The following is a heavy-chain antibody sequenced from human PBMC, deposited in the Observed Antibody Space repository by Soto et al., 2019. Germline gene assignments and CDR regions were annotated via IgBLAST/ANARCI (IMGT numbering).Heavy chain of an antibody. CDR1: GYSFTSYC. V-gene: IGHV5-51*01. CDR3: ARRAVSGSYFGGMDV. D-gene: IGHD1-26*01. J-gene: IGHJ6*02. CDR2: IYPGDSDT. Sequence: GESLKSSCKGSGYSFTSYCIGWVLQMPWKGLEWMGIIYPGDSDTRYSPSFQGQVTISADKSISTAYLQWSSLKASDTAMYYCARRAVSGSYFGGMDVWGQGTTVTVSS.